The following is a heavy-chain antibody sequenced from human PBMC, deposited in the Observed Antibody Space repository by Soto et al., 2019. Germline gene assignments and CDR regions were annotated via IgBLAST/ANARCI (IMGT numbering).Heavy chain of an antibody. CDR2: MNPNSGNT. CDR1: GDTFTDYD. V-gene: IGHV1-8*01. Sequence: QVQLVQSGADVKNPGASVKVSCKASGDTFTDYDINWVRQATGQGLEWMGWMNPNSGNTGYAEKFRDRVTMTWDTSTTTAYLKLSSLRSEDTAMYYCARAFRKLGGNCYGSFDYWGQGTLVTVSS. CDR3: ARAFRKLGGNCYGSFDY. D-gene: IGHD3-10*01. J-gene: IGHJ4*02.